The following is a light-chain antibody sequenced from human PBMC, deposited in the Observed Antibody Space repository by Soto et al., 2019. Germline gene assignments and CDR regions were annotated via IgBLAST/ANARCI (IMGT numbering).Light chain of an antibody. CDR2: DAY. CDR1: QNVVTS. CDR3: QKRCDWPIT. Sequence: IVLTQSPATLSLFPGERATLSCRASQNVVTSLSWFQQKPGQVPRLLIYDAYNRATGIPDRFSGNWSGAYNTNTNHSQQPEDLTADYRQKRCDWPITFGGGTKVQIK. J-gene: IGKJ4*01. V-gene: IGKV3-11*01.